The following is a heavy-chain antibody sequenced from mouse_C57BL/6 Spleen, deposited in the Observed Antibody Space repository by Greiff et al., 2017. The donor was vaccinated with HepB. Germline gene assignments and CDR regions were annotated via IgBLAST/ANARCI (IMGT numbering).Heavy chain of an antibody. CDR2: IDPSDSYT. CDR1: GYTFTSYW. J-gene: IGHJ2*01. CDR3: ALGTADY. Sequence: VKLQQPGAELVKPGASVKLSCKASGYTFTSYWMQWVKQRPGQGLEWIGEIDPSDSYTNYNQKFKGKATLTVDTSSSTAYMQLSSLTSEDSAVYYCALGTADYWGQGTTLTVSS. V-gene: IGHV1-50*01. D-gene: IGHD1-2*01.